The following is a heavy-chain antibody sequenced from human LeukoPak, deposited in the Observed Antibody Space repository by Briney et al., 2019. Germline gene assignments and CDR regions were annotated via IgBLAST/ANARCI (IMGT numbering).Heavy chain of an antibody. D-gene: IGHD1-20*01. J-gene: IGHJ4*02. V-gene: IGHV3-49*04. Sequence: GGSLRLSCTASGFTFGDYAMSWVRQAPGKGLEWVGFIRSKAYGGTTEYAASVKGRFTISRDDSKSIAYLQMNSLKTEDTAVYYCTRDNNWNGMDYWGQGTLVTVSS. CDR3: TRDNNWNGMDY. CDR2: IRSKAYGGTT. CDR1: GFTFGDYA.